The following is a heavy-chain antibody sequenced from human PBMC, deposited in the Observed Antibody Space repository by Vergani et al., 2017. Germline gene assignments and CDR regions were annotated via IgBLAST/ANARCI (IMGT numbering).Heavy chain of an antibody. V-gene: IGHV1-69*02. D-gene: IGHD1-1*01. CDR3: ARDKSGTERHYYYYGMDV. CDR2: IIPILGIA. Sequence: QVQLVQSGAEVKKPGSSVKVSCKASGGTFSSYTISWVRQAPGQGLEWMGRIIPILGIANYAQKFQGRVTITADKSTSTAYMELSSLRSEDTAVYYCARDKSGTERHYYYYGMDVWGQGTTVTVSS. CDR1: GGTFSSYT. J-gene: IGHJ6*02.